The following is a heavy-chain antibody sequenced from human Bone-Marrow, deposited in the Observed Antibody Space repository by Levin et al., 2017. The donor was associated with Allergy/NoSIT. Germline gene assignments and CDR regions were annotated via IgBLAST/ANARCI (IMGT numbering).Heavy chain of an antibody. CDR1: GFTFSSYG. CDR2: VSSGSGSAT. J-gene: IGHJ4*02. Sequence: QPGGSLRLSCAASGFTFSSYGMNWIRQAPGKGLEWVAYVSSGSGSATFYADSVRGRFIISRDNAQNSLYLQMDSLRAGDTAVYFCARDAWAVSNYYFDSWGQGTLVTVSS. V-gene: IGHV3-48*01. D-gene: IGHD1-26*01. CDR3: ARDAWAVSNYYFDS.